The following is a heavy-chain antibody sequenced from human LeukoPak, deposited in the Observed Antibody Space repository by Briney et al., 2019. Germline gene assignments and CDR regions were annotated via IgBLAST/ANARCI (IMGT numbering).Heavy chain of an antibody. CDR3: ARDYPQGVVVINRYLDL. Sequence: SETLSLTCAVYGGPFSGYYWSWIRQPPGKGLEWIGYIYYSGSTNYNPSLKSRVTISVDTSKNQFSLKLSSVTAADTAVYYCARDYPQGVVVINRYLDLWGRGTLVTVSS. CDR2: IYYSGST. D-gene: IGHD3-22*01. J-gene: IGHJ2*01. V-gene: IGHV4-59*01. CDR1: GGPFSGYY.